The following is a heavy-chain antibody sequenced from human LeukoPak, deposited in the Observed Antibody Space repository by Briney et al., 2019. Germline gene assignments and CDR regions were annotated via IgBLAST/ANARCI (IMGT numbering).Heavy chain of an antibody. D-gene: IGHD5-18*01. V-gene: IGHV1-69*06. J-gene: IGHJ6*04. CDR3: AREYSYGYFYYYGMDV. Sequence: ASVKVSCKASGGTFSSYAISWVRQAPGQGLEWMGGIIPIFGTANYAQKFQGRVTITADKSTSTAYMELSSLRSEDMAVYYCAREYSYGYFYYYGMDVWGKGTTVTVSS. CDR2: IIPIFGTA. CDR1: GGTFSSYA.